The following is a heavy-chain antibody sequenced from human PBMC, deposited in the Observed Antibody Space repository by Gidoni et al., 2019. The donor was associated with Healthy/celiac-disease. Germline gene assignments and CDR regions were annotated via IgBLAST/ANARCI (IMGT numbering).Heavy chain of an antibody. D-gene: IGHD4-17*01. J-gene: IGHJ1*01. Sequence: EVQLLETGGGLVQPGGDLRLSGAAAGFTFGSYAMSWVRQAPGKGLELVSAISGSGGSTYYADSVKGRFTISRDNSKNTLYLQMNSLRAEDTAVYYCAKGNYGDYILEYFQHWGQGTLVTVSS. CDR2: ISGSGGST. CDR3: AKGNYGDYILEYFQH. V-gene: IGHV3-23*01. CDR1: GFTFGSYA.